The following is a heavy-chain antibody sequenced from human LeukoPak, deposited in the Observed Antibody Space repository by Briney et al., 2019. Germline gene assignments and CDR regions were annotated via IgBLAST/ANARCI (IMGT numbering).Heavy chain of an antibody. D-gene: IGHD3-22*01. CDR2: IYYSGST. CDR3: ARRSSGYRNGYYFDY. V-gene: IGHV4-61*01. CDR1: GYSISSGYY. Sequence: PSETLSLTCTVSGYSISSGYYWSWIRQSPGKGLEWIGYIYYSGSTNYNPSLKSRVTISVDTSKNQFSLKLSSVTAADTAVYYCARRSSGYRNGYYFDYWGQGTLVTVSS. J-gene: IGHJ4*02.